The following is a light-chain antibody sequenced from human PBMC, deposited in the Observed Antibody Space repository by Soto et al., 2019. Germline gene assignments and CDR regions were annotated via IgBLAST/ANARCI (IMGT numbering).Light chain of an antibody. CDR3: QQYDTLWT. CDR1: QTINSW. J-gene: IGKJ1*01. Sequence: DIQMTQSPSILSASVGERVTITCRANQTINSWLAWYQQKPGQAPKLLIYKASTLESGVPSRFSGSGSGTEVTLTSSSLQPDDFATYYCQQYDTLWTFGQGTKVEIK. V-gene: IGKV1-5*03. CDR2: KAS.